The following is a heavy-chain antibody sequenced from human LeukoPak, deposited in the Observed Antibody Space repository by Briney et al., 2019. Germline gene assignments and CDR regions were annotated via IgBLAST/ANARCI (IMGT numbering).Heavy chain of an antibody. CDR1: GGSFSGYY. Sequence: PSETLSLTCAVYGGSFSGYYWSWIRQPPGKGLEWIGEINHSGSTNYNPSLKSRVTISVDTSKNQFSLKLSSVTAADTAVYYCASAYDILTGFDYWGQGTLVTVSS. V-gene: IGHV4-34*01. J-gene: IGHJ4*02. CDR2: INHSGST. D-gene: IGHD3-9*01. CDR3: ASAYDILTGFDY.